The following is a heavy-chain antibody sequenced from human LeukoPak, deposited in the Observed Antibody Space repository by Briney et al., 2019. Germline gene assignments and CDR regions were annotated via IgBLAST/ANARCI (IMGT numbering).Heavy chain of an antibody. V-gene: IGHV1-2*02. CDR3: ARGMEPYYYMDV. Sequence: GASVKVSCKASGYTFTSYAISWVRQAPGQGLEWMGGIIPIFGTANYAQKFQGRATMARDTSISTAYMELSRLRSDDTAVYYCARGMEPYYYMDVWGKGTTVTVSS. D-gene: IGHD1-26*01. J-gene: IGHJ6*03. CDR2: IIPIFGTA. CDR1: GYTFTSYA.